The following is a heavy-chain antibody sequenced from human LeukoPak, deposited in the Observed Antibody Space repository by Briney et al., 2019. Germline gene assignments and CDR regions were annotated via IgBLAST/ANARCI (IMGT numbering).Heavy chain of an antibody. D-gene: IGHD6-13*01. CDR3: ARAAGAAGGQYFDY. Sequence: SETLYLTCTVSGGSISGYYWSWIRQPAGQGLEWIGRIYTNGDTRYNPSLKSRVTISVDTSKNQLSLKLRPVTAADTAVYYCARAAGAAGGQYFDYWGQGTLVTVSS. CDR1: GGSISGYY. J-gene: IGHJ4*02. CDR2: IYTNGDT. V-gene: IGHV4-4*07.